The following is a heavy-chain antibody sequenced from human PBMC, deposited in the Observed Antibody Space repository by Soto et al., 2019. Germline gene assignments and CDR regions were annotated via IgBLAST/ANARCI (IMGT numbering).Heavy chain of an antibody. CDR3: ARFAFGGVIEWPYYYYMDV. D-gene: IGHD3-16*02. CDR1: GGSISSGGYY. CDR2: IYYSGST. Sequence: SETLSLTCTVSGGSISSGGYYWSWIRQHPGKGLEWIGYIYYSGSTYYNPSLKSRVTISVDTSKNQFSLKLSSVTAADTAVCYCARFAFGGVIEWPYYYYMDVWGKGTTVTVSS. V-gene: IGHV4-31*03. J-gene: IGHJ6*03.